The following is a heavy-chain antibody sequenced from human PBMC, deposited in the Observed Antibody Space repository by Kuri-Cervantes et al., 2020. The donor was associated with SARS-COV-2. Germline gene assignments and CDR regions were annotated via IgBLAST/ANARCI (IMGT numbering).Heavy chain of an antibody. D-gene: IGHD5-24*01. J-gene: IGHJ4*02. CDR3: AKVGDGYNCDY. CDR1: GFTFSSYA. CDR2: ISGSGGST. V-gene: IGHV3-23*01. Sequence: GESLKISCAASGFTFSSYAMSWVRQAPGKGLEWVSAISGSGGSTYYADSVKGRFTISRDNSKNTLYLQMNSLRAEDTAVYYCAKVGDGYNCDYWGQGTQVTVSS.